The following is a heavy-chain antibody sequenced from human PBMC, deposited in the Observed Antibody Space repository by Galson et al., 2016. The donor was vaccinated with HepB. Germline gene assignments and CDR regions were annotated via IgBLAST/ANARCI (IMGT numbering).Heavy chain of an antibody. CDR2: MSYDGGHE. CDR3: ARGHNGHADGLDY. V-gene: IGHV3-30*03. CDR1: GFTFGRYG. Sequence: SLRLSCAASGFTFGRYGMHWVRQAPGKGLKWVAVMSYDGGHEYYADSVRGRLTVSRDNSKNMLYLQMNSLRAEDTAVYYCARGHNGHADGLDYWSQGTLVTVSS. D-gene: IGHD2-8*01. J-gene: IGHJ4*02.